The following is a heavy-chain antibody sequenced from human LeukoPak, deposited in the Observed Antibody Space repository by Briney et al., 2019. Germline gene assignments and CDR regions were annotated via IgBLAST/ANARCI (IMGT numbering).Heavy chain of an antibody. D-gene: IGHD3-22*01. CDR2: IYSGGST. J-gene: IGHJ3*02. CDR3: VRDHYDSSGRTGAFDI. V-gene: IGHV3-53*01. CDR1: GFTFSSYS. Sequence: GGSLRLSCAASGFTFSSYSMNWVRQAPGKGLEWVSVIYSGGSTYYADSVKGRFTISRDNSKNTLFLRMNSLRAEDTAVYYCVRDHYDSSGRTGAFDIWGQGTMVTVSS.